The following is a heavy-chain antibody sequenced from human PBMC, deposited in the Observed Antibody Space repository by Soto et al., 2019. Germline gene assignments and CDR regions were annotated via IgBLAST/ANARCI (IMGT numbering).Heavy chain of an antibody. CDR3: SIVLGVFDS. V-gene: IGHV1-3*01. Sequence: QVQLVQSGAEGKNPGASVKVSCKASGYTFTSYAMHLVRQAPGLRREWMGWINAGNGKTKYSQKFQGRVSITRDTTASIVYMELSSLRSEATAVYYCSIVLGVFDSWGEGPLVPVAS. J-gene: IGHJ4*02. CDR1: GYTFTSYA. D-gene: IGHD3-16*01. CDR2: INAGNGKT.